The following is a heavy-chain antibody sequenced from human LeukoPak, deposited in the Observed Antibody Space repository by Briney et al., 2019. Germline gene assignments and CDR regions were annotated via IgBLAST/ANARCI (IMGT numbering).Heavy chain of an antibody. J-gene: IGHJ5*02. CDR1: GFTFSRYW. CDR2: INPDGSTT. CDR3: ARVLSGSWDWFDP. V-gene: IGHV3-74*01. Sequence: PGGSLRLSCAASGFTFSRYWIHWVRQAPGKGLEWVSRINPDGSTTTYADSVKGRFTISRDNAKNTVYLQMNSLRAEDTAVYYCARVLSGSWDWFDPWGQETLVTVSS. D-gene: IGHD3-22*01.